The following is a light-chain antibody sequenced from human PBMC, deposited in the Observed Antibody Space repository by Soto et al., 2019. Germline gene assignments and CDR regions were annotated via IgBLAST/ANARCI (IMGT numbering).Light chain of an antibody. V-gene: IGLV2-8*01. Sequence: QSVLTQPPSASGSPGQSVTISCTGTSSDAGAYDYVSRYQQHPGKAPKLMIYEINKRPSGVPDRFSGSKSGNTASLTVSGLQAEDEADYYCSSFAGSNNFPYVFGTGTKV. CDR2: EIN. CDR1: SSDAGAYDY. J-gene: IGLJ1*01. CDR3: SSFAGSNNFPYV.